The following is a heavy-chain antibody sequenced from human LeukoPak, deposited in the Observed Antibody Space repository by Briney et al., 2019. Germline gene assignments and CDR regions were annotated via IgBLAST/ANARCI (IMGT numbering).Heavy chain of an antibody. CDR1: GGTFSSYA. D-gene: IGHD2-21*01. CDR3: ARSVVAAPIDYFDY. CDR2: IIPIFGTA. V-gene: IGHV1-69*13. Sequence: GASVKVSCKAPGGTFSSYAISWVRQAPGQGLEWMGGIIPIFGTANYAQKFQGRVTITADESTSTAYMELSSLRSEDTAVYYCARSVVAAPIDYFDYWGQGTLVTVSS. J-gene: IGHJ4*02.